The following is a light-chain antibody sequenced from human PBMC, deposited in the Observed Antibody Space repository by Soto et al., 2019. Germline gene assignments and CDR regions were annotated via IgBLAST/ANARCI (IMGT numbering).Light chain of an antibody. CDR1: QSVSSN. J-gene: IGKJ2*01. Sequence: EIVMTQSPATLSVSPGERATLSCRASQSVSSNLAWYQQKPGQAPRLLIYGASTRATGIPARFSGSGSGTEFTLTISSLQSEDCAVYYCQQYNNLPMYTFGQGTKLEIK. V-gene: IGKV3-15*01. CDR2: GAS. CDR3: QQYNNLPMYT.